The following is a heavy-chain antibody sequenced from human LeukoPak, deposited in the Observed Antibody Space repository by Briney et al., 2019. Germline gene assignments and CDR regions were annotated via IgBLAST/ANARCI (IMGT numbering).Heavy chain of an antibody. J-gene: IGHJ4*02. CDR2: IHYTGRT. D-gene: IGHD3-9*01. V-gene: IGHV4-59*08. CDR3: AQGSVDLNSGYPYFEY. CDR1: AGSITSDY. Sequence: SETLSLTCTVSAGSITSDYWSWVRQPPGKGLEWIGNIHYTGRTGYTASLKSRVTISVDTSKNQFSLKLNSVTAADTAVYYCAQGSVDLNSGYPYFEYWGQGTLVSVSS.